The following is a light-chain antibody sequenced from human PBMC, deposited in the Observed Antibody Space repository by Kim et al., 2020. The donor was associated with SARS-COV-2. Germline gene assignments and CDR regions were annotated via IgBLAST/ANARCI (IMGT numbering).Light chain of an antibody. CDR3: QQYNNWPPLLT. V-gene: IGKV3-15*01. CDR1: QSVSSN. CDR2: GAS. Sequence: PGERATLSCRASQSVSSNLAWYQQKPGQAPRLLIYGASTRATGVPDRFSGSGSGTEFTLTISSLQSEDFAVYYCQQYNNWPPLLTFGGGTKVDIK. J-gene: IGKJ4*01.